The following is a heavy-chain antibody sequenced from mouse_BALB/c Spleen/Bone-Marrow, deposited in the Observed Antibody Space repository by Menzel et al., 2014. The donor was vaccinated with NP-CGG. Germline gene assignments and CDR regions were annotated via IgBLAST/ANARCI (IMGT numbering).Heavy chain of an antibody. J-gene: IGHJ2*01. D-gene: IGHD2-3*01. CDR3: ARSDGFEY. Sequence: QVQLQQSGAELVRPGVSVKISCKGSGYTFTDYALHWVKQSHAKSLEWIGIISTYYGDASYNQKFKGKATMTVDKSSSTAYMELARLTSEDSAIYYCARSDGFEYWGQGTTLTVSS. CDR1: GYTFTDYA. V-gene: IGHV1S137*01. CDR2: ISTYYGDA.